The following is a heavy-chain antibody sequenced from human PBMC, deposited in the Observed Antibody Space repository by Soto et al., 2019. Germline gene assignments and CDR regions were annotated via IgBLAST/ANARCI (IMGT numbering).Heavy chain of an antibody. J-gene: IGHJ6*03. Sequence: QVQLVQSGAEVKKPGASVKVSCKASGYSFTSHGISWVRQAPGQGLEWMAWISASNGDTNYAQKFQGRVTVTTDTSTRSGYMELRSLTSEDTAGYYCTIMVRGSNIDYYHYMDVWGKWTTVTVSS. CDR3: TIMVRGSNIDYYHYMDV. CDR1: GYSFTSHG. V-gene: IGHV1-18*01. D-gene: IGHD3-10*01. CDR2: ISASNGDT.